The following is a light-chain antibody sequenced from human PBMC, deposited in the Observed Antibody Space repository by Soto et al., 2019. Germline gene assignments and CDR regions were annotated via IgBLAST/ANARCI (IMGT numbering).Light chain of an antibody. CDR3: QVSDSSSDHPFYV. CDR1: NIGSKS. CDR2: YDS. Sequence: SYELTQPPSVSVAPGKTARITCGGNNIGSKSVHWYQQKPGQAPVLVIYYDSDRPSGIPERFSGSNSGNTATLTISRVEAGDEADYYCQVSDSSSDHPFYVFGTGTKLTVL. V-gene: IGLV3-21*04. J-gene: IGLJ1*01.